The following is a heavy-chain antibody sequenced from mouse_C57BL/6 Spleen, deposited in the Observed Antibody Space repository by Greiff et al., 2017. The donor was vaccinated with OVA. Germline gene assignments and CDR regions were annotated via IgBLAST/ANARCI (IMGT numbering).Heavy chain of an antibody. D-gene: IGHD3-2*02. V-gene: IGHV1-64*01. Sequence: QVQLQQSGAELVKPGASVKLSCKASGYTFTSYWMHWVKQRPGQGLEWIGMIHPNSGSTNYNEKFKSKATLTVDKSSSTAYMQLSSLTSEDSAVYYCAKTAQARYFDVWGTGTTVTVSS. CDR2: IHPNSGST. CDR3: AKTAQARYFDV. CDR1: GYTFTSYW. J-gene: IGHJ1*03.